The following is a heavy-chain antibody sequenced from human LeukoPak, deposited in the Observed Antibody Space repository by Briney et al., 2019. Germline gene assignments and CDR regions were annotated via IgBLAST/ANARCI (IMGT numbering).Heavy chain of an antibody. V-gene: IGHV4-59*01. CDR1: GGSISSYY. CDR2: IYYSGST. J-gene: IGHJ4*02. D-gene: IGHD3-10*01. CDR3: ARDGRYYYGSGVDY. Sequence: PSETLSLTCTVSGGSISSYYWSWIRQPPGKGLEWIGYIYYSGSTNYNPSLKSRVTISVDTSKNQFSLKLSSVTAADTAVYYCARDGRYYYGSGVDYWGQGTLVTVSS.